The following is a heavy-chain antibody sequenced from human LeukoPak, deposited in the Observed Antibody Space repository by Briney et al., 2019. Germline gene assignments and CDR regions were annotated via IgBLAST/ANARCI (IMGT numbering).Heavy chain of an antibody. D-gene: IGHD4-17*01. CDR2: IHSADSNX. CDR3: AGARHGDYRWDY. Sequence: GESLKISCKDSGYSFTNYWIGWVRQMPGKGLXXXGIIHSADSNXXXSPXXXXQVTISAXKSISTAYLQWSGLKASDTAMYYCAGARHGDYRWDYWGQGTLVTVSS. J-gene: IGHJ4*02. CDR1: GYSFTNYW. V-gene: IGHV5-51*01.